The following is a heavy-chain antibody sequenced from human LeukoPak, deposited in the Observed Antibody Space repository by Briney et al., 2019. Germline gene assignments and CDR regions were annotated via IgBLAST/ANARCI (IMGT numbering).Heavy chain of an antibody. V-gene: IGHV3-23*01. CDR1: GFTFARNT. J-gene: IGHJ4*02. D-gene: IGHD3-10*01. Sequence: RPGGSLRLSCAASGFTFARNTMTWVRQAPGKGLEWVSSISGSGSDTYYVDSVKGRFTISRDNSKNTLYLEVNGLRADDTAVYYCAREQNIRGVIIIVDSWGQGTLVTVSS. CDR2: ISGSGSDT. CDR3: AREQNIRGVIIIVDS.